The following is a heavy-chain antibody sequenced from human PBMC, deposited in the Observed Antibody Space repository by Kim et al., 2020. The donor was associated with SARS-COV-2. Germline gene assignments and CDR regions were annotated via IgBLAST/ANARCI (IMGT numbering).Heavy chain of an antibody. CDR3: ARTTNGWPNWFDF. CDR2: VTPSTGNT. CDR1: GYFFNTYD. J-gene: IGHJ5*01. Sequence: ASVKVSCKASGYFFNTYDINWVRQAPGQGLEWLGWVTPSTGNTGYAQKFQGRVTVTTDTSIRTAYMELSNLRSEDTAVYYCARTTNGWPNWFDFCGQGTL. V-gene: IGHV1-8*01. D-gene: IGHD6-19*01.